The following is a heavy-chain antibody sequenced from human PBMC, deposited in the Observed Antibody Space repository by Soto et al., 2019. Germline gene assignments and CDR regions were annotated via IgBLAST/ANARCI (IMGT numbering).Heavy chain of an antibody. V-gene: IGHV4-61*08. J-gene: IGHJ4*02. CDR1: GGSVSSGGHY. Sequence: QVQLQESGPGLVKASVTLSLTCTVSGGSVSSGGHYWSWIRQPPGKGLEWIGYIYYSGSTKYNPSLQSRVTMSVDTSKKQFSLKLNSVTAADTAVYYCAREYMGYCSGGSCRYFDYWGQGTLVTVSS. CDR3: AREYMGYCSGGSCRYFDY. D-gene: IGHD2-15*01. CDR2: IYYSGST.